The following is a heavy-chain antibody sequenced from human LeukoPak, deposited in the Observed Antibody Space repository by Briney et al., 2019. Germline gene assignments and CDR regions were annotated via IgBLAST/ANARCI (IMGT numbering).Heavy chain of an antibody. CDR3: AREREMATSYWYFDL. CDR1: GYSISSGYY. Sequence: KPSETLSLTCAVSGYSISSGYYWGWIRQPPGKGLEWIGYIYYSGSTNYNPSLKSRVTISVDTSKNQFSLKLSSVTAADTAVYYCAREREMATSYWYFDLWGRGTLVTVSS. J-gene: IGHJ2*01. D-gene: IGHD5-24*01. V-gene: IGHV4-61*01. CDR2: IYYSGST.